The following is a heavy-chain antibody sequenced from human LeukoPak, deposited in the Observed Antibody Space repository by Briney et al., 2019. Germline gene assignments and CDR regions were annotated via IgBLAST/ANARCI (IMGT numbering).Heavy chain of an antibody. CDR3: ARAFRIVARSYYFDY. CDR1: GYTFTGYY. D-gene: IGHD1-26*01. J-gene: IGHJ4*02. V-gene: IGHV1-2*02. Sequence: ASVKVSCKASGYTFTGYYMHWVRQAPGQGLEWMGWINPNSGGTNYAQKFQGRVTMTRDTSISTAYMELSRLRSDDTAVYYCARAFRIVARSYYFDYWGQGPLVTVSS. CDR2: INPNSGGT.